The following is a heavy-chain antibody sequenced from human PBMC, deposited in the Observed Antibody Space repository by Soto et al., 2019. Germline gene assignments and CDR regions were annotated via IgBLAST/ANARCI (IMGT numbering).Heavy chain of an antibody. V-gene: IGHV1-69*13. D-gene: IGHD2-15*01. CDR2: IIPIFGTA. Sequence: SVKVSCKASGGTFSSYAISWVRQAPGQGLEWMGGIIPIFGTANYAQKFQGRVTITADESTSTAYMELSSLRSEDTAVYYCAREGRAIVVVVAATPEVMDYYYGMDVWGQGTTVTVS. J-gene: IGHJ6*02. CDR3: AREGRAIVVVVAATPEVMDYYYGMDV. CDR1: GGTFSSYA.